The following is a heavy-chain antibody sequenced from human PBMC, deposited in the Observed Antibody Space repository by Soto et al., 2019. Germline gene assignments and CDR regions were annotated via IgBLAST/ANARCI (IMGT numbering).Heavy chain of an antibody. V-gene: IGHV5-51*01. Sequence: GESLKISCQGTGCRFSSSWIGWVRQKPGKGLEWLGNVYPSDSDVRYSPAFEGQVTISADNSINTAYLQLLNPKASDTAIYYCPKGATSPFDSCGQGTRVTVYS. CDR3: PKGATSPFDS. CDR2: VYPSDSDV. CDR1: GCRFSSSW. D-gene: IGHD3-16*01. J-gene: IGHJ4*02.